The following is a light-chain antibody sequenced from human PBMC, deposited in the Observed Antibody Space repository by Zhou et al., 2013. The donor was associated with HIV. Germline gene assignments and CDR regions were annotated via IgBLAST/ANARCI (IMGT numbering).Light chain of an antibody. Sequence: QSVLTQPPSVSGAPGQRVTISCTGSSSNIGAGYHVHWYQQVPGAAPKLLISDNSNRPSGVPDRFSGSKSGSSASLAIAGLQADDEADYYCQSYDSSLSGSVFGGGTKLTVL. CDR3: QSYDSSLSGSV. J-gene: IGLJ3*02. CDR1: SSNIGAGYH. V-gene: IGLV1-40*01. CDR2: DNS.